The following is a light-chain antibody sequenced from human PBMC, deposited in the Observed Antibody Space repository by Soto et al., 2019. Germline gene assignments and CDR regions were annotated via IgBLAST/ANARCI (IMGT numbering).Light chain of an antibody. V-gene: IGKV1-27*01. Sequence: DIQMTQSPSSLSASVGDRVTITCRASQGISNYLAWYQQKPGKVPKLLIYAASTLQSGVLSRFSGSGSGTDFTLTISSLLPEDAATYYCQKFYSAPFTFGPGTTVDIK. CDR3: QKFYSAPFT. J-gene: IGKJ3*01. CDR2: AAS. CDR1: QGISNY.